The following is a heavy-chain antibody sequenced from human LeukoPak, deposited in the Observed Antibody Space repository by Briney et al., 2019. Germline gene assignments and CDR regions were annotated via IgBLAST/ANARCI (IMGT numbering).Heavy chain of an antibody. CDR1: GYTFSSYS. D-gene: IGHD1-26*01. V-gene: IGHV1-18*01. J-gene: IGHJ4*02. Sequence: ASVRVSSKASGYTFSSYSVSWVRQTPGQGLEWMGWISYYNGNRNYAQNLQGRVTTTTDTSTSTAYMELRSLRSDDTAVYDCATSSWDLPQTGTFDYWGQGTLVTVSS. CDR2: ISYYNGNR. CDR3: ATSSWDLPQTGTFDY.